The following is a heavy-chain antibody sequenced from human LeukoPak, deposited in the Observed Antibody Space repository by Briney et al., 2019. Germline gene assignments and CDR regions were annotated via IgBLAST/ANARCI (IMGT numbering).Heavy chain of an antibody. D-gene: IGHD3-10*01. CDR1: GFTFSSYT. V-gene: IGHV3-21*06. Sequence: GGSLRLSCAASGFTFSSYTMNWVRQAPGKGLEWVSSISSSSSYIFYADSVKGRFTISRDNAKNSLYLQMNSLRAEDTAVYHCARGPLWFGDSYYYYMDVWGKGTTVTISS. CDR2: ISSSSSYI. J-gene: IGHJ6*03. CDR3: ARGPLWFGDSYYYYMDV.